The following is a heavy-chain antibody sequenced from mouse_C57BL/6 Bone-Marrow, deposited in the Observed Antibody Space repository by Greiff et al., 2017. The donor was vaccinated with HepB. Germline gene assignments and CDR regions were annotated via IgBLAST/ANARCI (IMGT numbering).Heavy chain of an antibody. J-gene: IGHJ2*01. CDR1: GYTFTSYW. CDR2: IDPSDSYT. D-gene: IGHD2-1*01. Sequence: QVHLKQPGAELVKPGASVKLSCKASGYTFTSYWMQWVKQRPGQGLEWIGEIDPSDSYTNYNQKFKGKATLTVDTSSSTAYMQLSSLTSEDSAVYYCASAPYGNYGFDYWGQGTTLTVSS. V-gene: IGHV1-50*01. CDR3: ASAPYGNYGFDY.